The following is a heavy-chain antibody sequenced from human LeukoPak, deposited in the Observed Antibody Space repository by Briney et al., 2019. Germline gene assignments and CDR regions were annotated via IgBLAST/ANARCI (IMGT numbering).Heavy chain of an antibody. Sequence: GSLRLSCTASGFSFSSYAMSWVRQAPGVGLEWVSAIDGGGGRTWHADSVRGRFTISRDNSKNTLFMQMNSLRAEDTAVYYCAKDFYDSSGSRYDYWGQGTLVTVSS. CDR1: GFSFSSYA. D-gene: IGHD3-22*01. J-gene: IGHJ4*02. CDR3: AKDFYDSSGSRYDY. CDR2: IDGGGGRT. V-gene: IGHV3-23*01.